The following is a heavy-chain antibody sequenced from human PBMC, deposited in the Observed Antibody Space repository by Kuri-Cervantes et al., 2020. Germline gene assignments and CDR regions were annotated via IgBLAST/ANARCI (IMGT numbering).Heavy chain of an antibody. CDR1: GFTFSYYA. J-gene: IGHJ3*02. CDR3: AKSIAVGDMGAFDI. Sequence: GESLKISCAASGFTFSYYAMHWVRQAPGKGLEWVAVISYDESNKYYTDSVKGRFTISRDNSKNTLYLQMNSLRAEDTALYYCAKSIAVGDMGAFDIWGQGTMVTVSS. V-gene: IGHV3-30-3*02. CDR2: ISYDESNK. D-gene: IGHD6-19*01.